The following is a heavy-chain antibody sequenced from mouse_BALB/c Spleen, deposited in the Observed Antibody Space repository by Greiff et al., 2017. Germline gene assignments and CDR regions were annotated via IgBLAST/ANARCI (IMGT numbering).Heavy chain of an antibody. J-gene: IGHJ1*01. D-gene: IGHD2-2*01. CDR1: GFNIKDTY. Sequence: EVKLMESGAELVKPGASVKLSCTASGFNIKDTYMHWVKQRPEQGLEWIGRIDPANGNTKYDPKFQGKATITADTSSNTAYLQLSSLTSEDTAVYYCARGYYWYFDVWGAGTTVTVSS. CDR3: ARGYYWYFDV. V-gene: IGHV14-3*02. CDR2: IDPANGNT.